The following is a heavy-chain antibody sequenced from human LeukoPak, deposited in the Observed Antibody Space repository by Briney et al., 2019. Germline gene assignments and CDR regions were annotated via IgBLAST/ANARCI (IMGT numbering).Heavy chain of an antibody. J-gene: IGHJ4*02. V-gene: IGHV3-7*01. CDR3: ARLPAYCSSTSCYYDY. CDR1: GFTFSSYW. D-gene: IGHD2-2*01. Sequence: GGSLRLSCAASGFTFSSYWMTWVRQAPGKGLEWVANIKQDGSEAYYVDSVKGRFTVSRDNAKNSLYLQLNSLGAEDTAVYYCARLPAYCSSTSCYYDYWGQGTLVTVSS. CDR2: IKQDGSEA.